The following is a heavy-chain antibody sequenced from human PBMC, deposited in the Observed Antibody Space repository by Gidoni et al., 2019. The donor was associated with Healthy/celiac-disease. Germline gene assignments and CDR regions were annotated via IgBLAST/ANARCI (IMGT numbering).Heavy chain of an antibody. CDR2: LIPILGIA. V-gene: IGHV1-69*04. CDR3: ARHGSGSGDLDY. Sequence: QLQLVQSGAEFKKPVSSVKFSCTASGVTLSSYAISWVRQATGQGLELMGRLIPILGIANYAQKFQGRVTITAEKSTSTAYMKLSSLRSEDTAMYYCARHGSGSGDLDYWGQGTLVTVSS. D-gene: IGHD3-10*01. CDR1: GVTLSSYA. J-gene: IGHJ4*02.